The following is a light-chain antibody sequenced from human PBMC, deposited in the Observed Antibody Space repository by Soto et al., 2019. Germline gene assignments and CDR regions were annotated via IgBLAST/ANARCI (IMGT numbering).Light chain of an antibody. CDR1: QSVGRW. CDR3: QQYHSYRA. CDR2: KAS. V-gene: IGKV1-5*03. Sequence: DIQMTQSPSTLSTSVGDRVTITCRASQSVGRWLAWYQQKPGKAPKLLIYKASTLKSGVPSRFSGSGSGTEFTLTISSLQPDDFATYYCQQYHSYRAFGQGTKVDI. J-gene: IGKJ1*01.